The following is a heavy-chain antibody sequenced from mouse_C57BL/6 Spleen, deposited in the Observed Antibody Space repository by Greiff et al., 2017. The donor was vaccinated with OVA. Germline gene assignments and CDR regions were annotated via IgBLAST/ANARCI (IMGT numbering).Heavy chain of an antibody. V-gene: IGHV5-9-1*02. D-gene: IGHD1-1*01. Sequence: EVNVVESGEGLVKPGGSLKLSCAASGFTFSSYAMSWVRQTPEKRLEWVAYISSGGDYIYYADTVKGRFTISRDNARNTLYLQMSSLKSEDTAMYYCTRDDYGSSPMDYWGQGTSVTVSS. J-gene: IGHJ4*01. CDR3: TRDDYGSSPMDY. CDR1: GFTFSSYA. CDR2: ISSGGDYI.